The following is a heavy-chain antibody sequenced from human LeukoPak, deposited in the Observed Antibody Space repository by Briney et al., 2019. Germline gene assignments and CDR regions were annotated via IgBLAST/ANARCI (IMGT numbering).Heavy chain of an antibody. Sequence: GGSLRLSCAASGFIFSRYAMHWVCQAPGTGLEWVAVISYDGSNKYYADSVKGRFTISRDNSKNTLYLQMNSLRAEDTAVYYCAREGGPYYFDYWGQGTLVTVSS. J-gene: IGHJ4*02. V-gene: IGHV3-30*19. D-gene: IGHD2-15*01. CDR3: AREGGPYYFDY. CDR2: ISYDGSNK. CDR1: GFIFSRYA.